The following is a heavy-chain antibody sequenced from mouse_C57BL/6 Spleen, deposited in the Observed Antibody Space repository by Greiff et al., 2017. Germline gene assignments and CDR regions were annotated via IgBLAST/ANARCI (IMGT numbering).Heavy chain of an antibody. J-gene: IGHJ1*03. CDR1: GFTFSAFY. CDR3: ARDASTGTVGYFDV. Sequence: EVKLVESGGGLVQSGRSLRLSCATSGFTFSAFYMEWVRQAPGKGLEWIAASRNKANDYTTEYSASVKGRFIVSRDTSQSILYLQMNALRAEDTAIYYCARDASTGTVGYFDVWGTGTTVTVSS. CDR2: SRNKANDYTT. V-gene: IGHV7-1*01. D-gene: IGHD4-1*02.